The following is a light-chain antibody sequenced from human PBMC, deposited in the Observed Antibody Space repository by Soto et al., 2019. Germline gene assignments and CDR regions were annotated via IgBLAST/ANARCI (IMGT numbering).Light chain of an antibody. CDR1: SSNIAGNF. CDR2: NNN. V-gene: IGLV1-44*01. J-gene: IGLJ3*02. CDR3: ASWDDTLSGWV. Sequence: QSVLTQPPSESGTPGQRVIISCSGSSSNIAGNFVDWYQQLPGTAPKLLIYNNNQRPSGVPDRFSGSKSGTSASLAISGLQSEDEADYYCASWDDTLSGWVFGGGTKVTVL.